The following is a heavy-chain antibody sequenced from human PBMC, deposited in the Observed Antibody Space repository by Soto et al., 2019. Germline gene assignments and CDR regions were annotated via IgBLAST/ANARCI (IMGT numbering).Heavy chain of an antibody. V-gene: IGHV3-23*01. CDR3: ATNGPDTSPSAIDS. CDR1: GFTFRNNV. J-gene: IGHJ4*02. CDR2: ITGSGRDT. Sequence: EGSLRLSCAACGFTFRNNVLSWVRQAPGKGLDWVSGITGSGRDTDYTDSVKGRFTISRDNSKNMVFRQINSRRAQDTPLSYRATNGPDTSPSAIDSWRPGSLCTVSS. D-gene: IGHD2-8*01.